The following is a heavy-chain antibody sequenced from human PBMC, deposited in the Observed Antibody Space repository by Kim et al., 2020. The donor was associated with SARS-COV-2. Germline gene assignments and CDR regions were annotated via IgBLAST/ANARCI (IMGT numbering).Heavy chain of an antibody. V-gene: IGHV1-18*01. Sequence: NTNYATKLQGRVTMTTDTSTSTAYMGLRSLRSDDTAVYYCARDSGYYEDYWGQGTLVTVSS. J-gene: IGHJ4*02. D-gene: IGHD3-22*01. CDR3: ARDSGYYEDY. CDR2: NT.